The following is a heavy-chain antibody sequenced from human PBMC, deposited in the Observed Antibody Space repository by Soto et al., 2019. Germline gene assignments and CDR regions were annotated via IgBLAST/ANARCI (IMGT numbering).Heavy chain of an antibody. V-gene: IGHV1-69*13. CDR1: GGTFSSYA. CDR2: IIPIFGTA. Sequence: GASVKVSCKASGGTFSSYAISWVRQAPGQGREWMGGIIPIFGTANYAQKFQGRVTITADESTSTAYMELSSLRSEDTAVYYCARDGLMSGYSPTYYYYGMDVWGQGTTVTVSS. D-gene: IGHD3-3*01. J-gene: IGHJ6*02. CDR3: ARDGLMSGYSPTYYYYGMDV.